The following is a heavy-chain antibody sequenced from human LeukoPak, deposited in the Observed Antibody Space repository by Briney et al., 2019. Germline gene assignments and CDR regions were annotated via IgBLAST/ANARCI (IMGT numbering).Heavy chain of an antibody. J-gene: IGHJ3*02. CDR1: GYTFTGYY. CDR2: INPNSGGT. V-gene: IGHV1-2*04. CDR3: ARAPRPDTATAHPFAFDI. D-gene: IGHD5-18*01. Sequence: ASVKVSCKASGYTFTGYYMHWVRQAPGQGLEWMGWINPNSGGTNYAQKFQGWVTMTRDTSISTAYMELSRLRSDDTAVYYCARAPRPDTATAHPFAFDIWGQGTMVTVSS.